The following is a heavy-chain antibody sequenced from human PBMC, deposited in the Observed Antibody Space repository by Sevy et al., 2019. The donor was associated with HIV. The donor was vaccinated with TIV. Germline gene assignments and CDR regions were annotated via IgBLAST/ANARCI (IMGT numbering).Heavy chain of an antibody. J-gene: IGHJ3*02. V-gene: IGHV3-30*04. D-gene: IGHD3-3*01. Sequence: GGSLRLSCTASGFVFSSYAMHWVRQAPGKGLEWVAFIAYDGSNKNYADSVKGRFTLSRDNSKNTLYLQMNSLGAEDTAVYYCARPRLLESLSSAAFDIWGEGTMVSVSS. CDR3: ARPRLLESLSSAAFDI. CDR2: IAYDGSNK. CDR1: GFVFSSYA.